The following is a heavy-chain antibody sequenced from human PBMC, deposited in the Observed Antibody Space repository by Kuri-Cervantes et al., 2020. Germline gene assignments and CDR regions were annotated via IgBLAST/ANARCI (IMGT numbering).Heavy chain of an antibody. CDR2: ITHSGST. CDR1: GGSFNGFY. D-gene: IGHD3-10*01. J-gene: IGHJ5*02. CDR3: ARGARRGGNWFDP. Sequence: SEALSLTCVVDGGSFNGFYWTWLRQSPEKGLEWIGEITHSGSTNYNPSLKSRVTISVETSKNQFSLKLSSVTAADTAVYYCARGARRGGNWFDPWGQGTLVTVSS. V-gene: IGHV4-34*01.